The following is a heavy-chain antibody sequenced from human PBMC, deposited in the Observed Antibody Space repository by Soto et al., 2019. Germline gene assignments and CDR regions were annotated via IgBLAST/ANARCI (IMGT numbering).Heavy chain of an antibody. D-gene: IGHD2-21*02. CDR1: GGSISSSSYY. CDR3: ARHKCGGDCYSLDY. J-gene: IGHJ4*02. CDR2: VDYRGRT. Sequence: QLQLQESGPGLVKPSETLSLTCTVSGGSISSSSYYWGWIRQPPGKGLEWIGTVDYRGRTYYNLSRKSRVAISVATADNQFPLKLTAVTAADTAVDYCARHKCGGDCYSLDYWGQGSLVTVSS. V-gene: IGHV4-39*01.